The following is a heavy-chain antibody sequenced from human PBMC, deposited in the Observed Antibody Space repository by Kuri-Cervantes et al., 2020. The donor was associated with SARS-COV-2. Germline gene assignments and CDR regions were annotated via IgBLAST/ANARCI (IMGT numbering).Heavy chain of an antibody. CDR2: IKQDGSGK. V-gene: IGHV3-7*03. D-gene: IGHD1-26*01. Sequence: GGSLRLSCAASGFTFSSYWMSWVRQAPGKGLEWVANIKQDGSGKYYVDSVKGRFTISRDNAKNSLYLQMNSLRAEDTALYHCARERSGSYDYWGQGTLVTVSS. CDR3: ARERSGSYDY. J-gene: IGHJ4*02. CDR1: GFTFSSYW.